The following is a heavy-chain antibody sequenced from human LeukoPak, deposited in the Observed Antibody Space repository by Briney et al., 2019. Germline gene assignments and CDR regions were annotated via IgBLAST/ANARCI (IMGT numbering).Heavy chain of an antibody. D-gene: IGHD2-8*02. Sequence: SQTLSLTCAISGASISSNYVGCNWIRQSASRGLEWLGRTWYRSKWYNDYGVSVRGRITLKADTSKNQFSLQLTSVAPEDTAVYYCVREVLTLVERDALDMWGQGTLVTVSS. CDR3: VREVLTLVERDALDM. CDR1: GASISSNYVG. CDR2: TWYRSKWYN. J-gene: IGHJ3*02. V-gene: IGHV6-1*01.